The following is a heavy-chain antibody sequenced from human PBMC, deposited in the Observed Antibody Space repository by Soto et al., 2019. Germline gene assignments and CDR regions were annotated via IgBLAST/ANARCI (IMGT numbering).Heavy chain of an antibody. CDR1: GDSMSKYY. D-gene: IGHD1-26*01. J-gene: IGHJ4*02. V-gene: IGHV4-4*07. CDR2: IYTSGST. Sequence: QVQLQESGPGLVKPSETLSLTCNVSGDSMSKYYWSWIRQPAGKGLEWIGRIYTSGSTNYNPSLKSRVTMSIDTSNTHFSLNLRSVTAADTAVYYCARTVGAAYYFDFWGQGALVTVSS. CDR3: ARTVGAAYYFDF.